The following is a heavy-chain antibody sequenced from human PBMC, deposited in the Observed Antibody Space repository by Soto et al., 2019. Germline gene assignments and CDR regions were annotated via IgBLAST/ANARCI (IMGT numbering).Heavy chain of an antibody. CDR3: ARVPQSTYCSSTSCYLDY. CDR1: GYSFTNYP. Sequence: ASVKVSCKASGYSFTNYPIAWVRRAPGQGLEWMGWISAYSGDTNYAQKFQGRVTMTRNTPISTAYMELSSLRSEDTAVYYCARVPQSTYCSSTSCYLDYWGQGTLVTVSS. J-gene: IGHJ4*02. CDR2: ISAYSGDT. V-gene: IGHV1-8*02. D-gene: IGHD2-2*01.